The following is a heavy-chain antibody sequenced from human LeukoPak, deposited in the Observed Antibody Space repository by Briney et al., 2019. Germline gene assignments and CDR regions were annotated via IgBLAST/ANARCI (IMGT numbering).Heavy chain of an antibody. CDR2: IHTSGST. D-gene: IGHD3-16*01. J-gene: IGHJ4*02. V-gene: IGHV4-4*07. Sequence: SETLSLTCTVSGGSISSYDWSWIRQPAGKGLEWIGRIHTSGSTNYNPPLKSRVTISVDTSKNQFCLKLSSVTAADTAVYYCARVRGWGSDYWGQGTLVTVSS. CDR1: GGSISSYD. CDR3: ARVRGWGSDY.